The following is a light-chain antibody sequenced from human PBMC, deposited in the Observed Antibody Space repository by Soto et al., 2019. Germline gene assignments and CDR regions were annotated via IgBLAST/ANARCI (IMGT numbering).Light chain of an antibody. CDR3: CSYAGNSTPL. V-gene: IGLV2-23*02. CDR2: EVT. CDR1: SSDVGGYNL. Sequence: QSALTQSASVSGSPGQSIIISCTGTSSDVGGYNLVSWYQQHPGKAPKLIIYEVTKRPSGVSDRFSGSKSGNTASLTISGLQADDEADYHCCSYAGNSTPLFGGGTKLTVL. J-gene: IGLJ2*01.